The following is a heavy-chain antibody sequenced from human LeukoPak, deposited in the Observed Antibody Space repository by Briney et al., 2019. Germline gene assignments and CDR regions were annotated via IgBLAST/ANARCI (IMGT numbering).Heavy chain of an antibody. CDR1: GGSISSGDYY. CDR3: ARGIAVAGRTLDAFDI. CDR2: IYYSGST. V-gene: IGHV4-30-4*08. D-gene: IGHD6-19*01. Sequence: SQTLSLTCTVSGGSISSGDYYWSWIRQPPGKGLEWIGYIYYSGSTYYNPSLKSRVTMSVDTSKNQFSLKLSSVTAADTAVYYCARGIAVAGRTLDAFDIWGQGTMVTASS. J-gene: IGHJ3*02.